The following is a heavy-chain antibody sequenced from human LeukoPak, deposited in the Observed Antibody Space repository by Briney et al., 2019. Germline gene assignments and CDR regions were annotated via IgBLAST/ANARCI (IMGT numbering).Heavy chain of an antibody. Sequence: GGSLRLSCAASGFTFSSYSMNWVRQAPGKGLEWVSYISSSSSTIYYADSAKGRFTISRDDPKNSLYLQMNSLRAEDTAVYYCARASMRMATAGLVDYWGQGTLVTVSS. V-gene: IGHV3-48*04. D-gene: IGHD5-24*01. CDR3: ARASMRMATAGLVDY. CDR2: ISSSSSTI. J-gene: IGHJ4*02. CDR1: GFTFSSYS.